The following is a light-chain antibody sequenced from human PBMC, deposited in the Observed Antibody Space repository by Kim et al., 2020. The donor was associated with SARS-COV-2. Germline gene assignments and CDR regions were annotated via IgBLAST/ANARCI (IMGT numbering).Light chain of an antibody. CDR1: SGHSSYA. CDR3: QTWGTGIRV. J-gene: IGLJ3*02. Sequence: QLVLTQSPSASASLGASVKLTCTLNSGHSSYAIAWHQQQPEKGPRYLMKVNSDGSHSKGDGLPDRFSGSSSGAERYLTISSLQSEDEADYYCQTWGTGIRVFGGGTQLTVL. V-gene: IGLV4-69*01. CDR2: VNSDGSH.